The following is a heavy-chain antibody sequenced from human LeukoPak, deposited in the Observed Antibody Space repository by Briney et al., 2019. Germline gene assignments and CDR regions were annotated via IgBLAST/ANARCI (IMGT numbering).Heavy chain of an antibody. CDR1: GGTISSYY. CDR2: IYYSGST. J-gene: IGHJ6*02. D-gene: IGHD3-10*01. CDR3: ARTSGSGSSYYYYYYGMDV. V-gene: IGHV4-59*01. Sequence: SETLSLTCTVSGGTISSYYWSCIRQPPGKGLEWIGYIYYSGSTNYNPSLKSRVTISVDTSKNQFSLKLSSVTAADTAVYYCARTSGSGSSYYYYYYGMDVWGQGTTVTVSS.